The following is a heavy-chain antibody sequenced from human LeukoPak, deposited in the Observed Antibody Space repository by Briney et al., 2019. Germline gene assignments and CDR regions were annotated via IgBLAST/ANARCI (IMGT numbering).Heavy chain of an antibody. CDR1: GGSISSYY. D-gene: IGHD3-16*01. V-gene: IGHV4-34*01. J-gene: IGHJ6*02. CDR3: ARALGYYCGMDV. Sequence: SETLSLTCTVSGGSISSYYWSWIRQPPGKGLEWIGEINHSGSTNYNPSLKSRVTISVDTSKNQFSLKLGSVTAADTAVYYCARALGYYCGMDVWGQGTTVTVSS. CDR2: INHSGST.